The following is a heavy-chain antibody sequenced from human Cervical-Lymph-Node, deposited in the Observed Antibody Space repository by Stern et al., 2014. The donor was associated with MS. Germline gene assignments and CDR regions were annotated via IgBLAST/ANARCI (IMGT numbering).Heavy chain of an antibody. CDR3: TKDGDKWFDP. Sequence: VQLVESGAEVKKPGASVKVSCKASGYTFTGYSMHWVRQAPGQGLEWMGWINPNNGGTNYAQKFQGRVTMTRDTSISTAYMELSRLRSDDTAVYYCTKDGDKWFDPWGQGTLVTVSS. V-gene: IGHV1-2*02. CDR2: INPNNGGT. J-gene: IGHJ5*02. CDR1: GYTFTGYS.